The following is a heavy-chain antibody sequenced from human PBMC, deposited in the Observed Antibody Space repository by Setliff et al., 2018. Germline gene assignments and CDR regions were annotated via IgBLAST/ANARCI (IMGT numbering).Heavy chain of an antibody. Sequence: LSLTCAVYGGSFRGYYWSWIRQPPGKGLEWIGEINHSGSTNYNPSLKSRVTISVDTSKNQFSLKLSSVTAADTAVYYCASQEPLYSSGWYYFDYWGQGTLVTVSS. CDR3: ASQEPLYSSGWYYFDY. D-gene: IGHD6-19*01. V-gene: IGHV4-34*01. J-gene: IGHJ4*02. CDR1: GGSFRGYY. CDR2: INHSGST.